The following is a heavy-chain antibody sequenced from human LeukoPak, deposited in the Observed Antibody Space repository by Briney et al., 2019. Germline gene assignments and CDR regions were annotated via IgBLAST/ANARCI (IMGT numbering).Heavy chain of an antibody. CDR2: ISYDGSNK. J-gene: IGHJ4*02. D-gene: IGHD3-10*01. CDR3: AKERNYYGSDALIDY. Sequence: GRPLRLSCAASGFTFSDFGMHWVRQAPGKGLEWVAVISYDGSNKYCADSVRGRFTISRDNSKNTLYVQMNSLRAEDTALYYCAKERNYYGSDALIDYWGRGTLVTVSS. V-gene: IGHV3-30*18. CDR1: GFTFSDFG.